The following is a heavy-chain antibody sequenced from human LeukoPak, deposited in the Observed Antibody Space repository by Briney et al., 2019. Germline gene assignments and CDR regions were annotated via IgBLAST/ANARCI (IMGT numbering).Heavy chain of an antibody. V-gene: IGHV4-39*01. Sequence: SETLSLTCTVSGGSISSGTYYWDWIRQPPGKGLEWIGSIYYSGNTYYNPSLKSRVAISVDTSRNQFSLKLSSVTAADTAVYYCARRATSGWQPFDYWGRGTLVTVSS. J-gene: IGHJ4*02. CDR1: GGSISSGTYY. D-gene: IGHD6-19*01. CDR3: ARRATSGWQPFDY. CDR2: IYYSGNT.